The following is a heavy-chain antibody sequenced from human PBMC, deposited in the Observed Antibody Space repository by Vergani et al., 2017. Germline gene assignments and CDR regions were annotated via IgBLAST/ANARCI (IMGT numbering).Heavy chain of an antibody. Sequence: VLLVESGGDLVQPGGSLRLSCEASGFNFQIYWMGCVRQTAEKGLEWVANIKQDGSEDSYVDSLKGRFTITRDNAKKFIYLKMNSLRADDTAVYYCAGDPTGSSQYNWNYGRDAVDIWGRGTMVTVSS. CDR1: GFNFQIYW. CDR3: AGDPTGSSQYNWNYGRDAVDI. CDR2: IKQDGSED. J-gene: IGHJ3*02. V-gene: IGHV3-7*01. D-gene: IGHD1-7*01.